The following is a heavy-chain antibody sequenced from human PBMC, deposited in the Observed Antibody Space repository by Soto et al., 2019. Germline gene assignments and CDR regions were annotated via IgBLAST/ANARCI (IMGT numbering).Heavy chain of an antibody. D-gene: IGHD6-13*01. J-gene: IGHJ5*02. Sequence: SETLSLTCTVSGGSISSSSYCWGWIRQPPGKGLEWIGSIYYSGSTYYNPSLKSRVTISVDTSKNQFSLKLSSVTAADTAVYYCARPGIAAAGTSGWFAPWGQGTLVTVSS. V-gene: IGHV4-39*01. CDR1: GGSISSSSYC. CDR3: ARPGIAAAGTSGWFAP. CDR2: IYYSGST.